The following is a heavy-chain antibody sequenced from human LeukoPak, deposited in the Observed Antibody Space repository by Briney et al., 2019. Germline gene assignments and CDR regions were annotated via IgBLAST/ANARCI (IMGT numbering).Heavy chain of an antibody. J-gene: IGHJ5*02. V-gene: IGHV3-23*01. CDR2: IGGSGVST. Sequence: GGSLRLSCVLSDFKFSSYAMSWVRQAPGRGLEWVSGIGGSGVSTFYADSVKGRFTISRDNSKNTVYLQMDSLRVEDTAVYHCAKEVEPLWSGYTWFDPWGQGTLVTVSS. D-gene: IGHD3-3*01. CDR1: DFKFSSYA. CDR3: AKEVEPLWSGYTWFDP.